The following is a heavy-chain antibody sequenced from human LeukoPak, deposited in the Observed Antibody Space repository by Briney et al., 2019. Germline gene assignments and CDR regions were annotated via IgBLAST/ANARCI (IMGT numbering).Heavy chain of an antibody. V-gene: IGHV1-24*01. CDR3: ATGKPIDYYDSRGWGHDAFDF. J-gene: IGHJ3*01. Sequence: ASVKVSCKVSGYTPTELSIHWVRQAPGKGPEWMGGFDPEDGEIIYAQRFEGRVIMTEDRSTDTAYMQVSSLRSEDTAIYYCATGKPIDYYDSRGWGHDAFDFWGQGTMVTVSS. CDR1: GYTPTELS. CDR2: FDPEDGEI. D-gene: IGHD3-22*01.